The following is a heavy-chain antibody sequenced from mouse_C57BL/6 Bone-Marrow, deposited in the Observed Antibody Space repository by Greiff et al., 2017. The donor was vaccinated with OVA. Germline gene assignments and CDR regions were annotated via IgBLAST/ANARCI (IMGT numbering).Heavy chain of an antibody. V-gene: IGHV1-80*01. CDR3: ARGGGYGGCYCCFDV. CDR1: GYAFSSYW. Sequence: VQLQQSGAELVKPGASVKISCKASGYAFSSYWMHWVKQRPGKGLEWIGEIYPSDGDTNYNGKFKGKATMTAYKSSSTAYMQLSSLTTEDSAVYFCARGGGYGGCYCCFDVWGTGTTLTVSS. J-gene: IGHJ1*03. D-gene: IGHD1-1*01. CDR2: IYPSDGDT.